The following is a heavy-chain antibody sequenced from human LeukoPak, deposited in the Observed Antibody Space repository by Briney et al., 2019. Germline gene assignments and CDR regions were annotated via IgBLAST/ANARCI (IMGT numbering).Heavy chain of an antibody. V-gene: IGHV1-69*13. Sequence: SVKVSCKAPGGTFSSYAISWVRQAPGQGLEWMGGIIPIFGTANYAQKFQGRVTITADESTSTAYMELSSLRSEDTAVYYCARDKAVTTELTQYFQHWGQGTLVTVSS. D-gene: IGHD4-11*01. CDR2: IIPIFGTA. CDR3: ARDKAVTTELTQYFQH. J-gene: IGHJ1*01. CDR1: GGTFSSYA.